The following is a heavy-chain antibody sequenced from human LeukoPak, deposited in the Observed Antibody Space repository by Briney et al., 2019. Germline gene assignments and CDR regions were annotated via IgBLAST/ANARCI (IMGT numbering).Heavy chain of an antibody. Sequence: GGSLRLSCAASGFTFSDRYMDWVRQAPGKGLEWVGRTRNKANSHTTEYAASVKGRFNISRDDSKSSLYLQMISLKTADTAVYYCASGKTGIFDNWGQGTLVTVPS. CDR1: GFTFSDRY. J-gene: IGHJ4*02. CDR3: ASGKTGIFDN. V-gene: IGHV3-72*01. D-gene: IGHD1-14*01. CDR2: TRNKANSHTT.